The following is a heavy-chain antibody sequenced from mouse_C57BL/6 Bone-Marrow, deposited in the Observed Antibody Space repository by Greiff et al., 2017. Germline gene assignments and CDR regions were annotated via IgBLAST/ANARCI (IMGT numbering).Heavy chain of an antibody. J-gene: IGHJ4*01. V-gene: IGHV5-4*01. Sequence: EVQLVESGGGLVKPGGSLKLSCAASGFTFSSYAMSWVRQTPEKRLEWVATISDGGSYTYYPDNVKGRFTISRDNAKNNLYLQMSHLKSEDTAMYYCARGRGITTVVASGDYWGQGTSVTVSS. CDR3: ARGRGITTVVASGDY. CDR1: GFTFSSYA. CDR2: ISDGGSYT. D-gene: IGHD1-1*01.